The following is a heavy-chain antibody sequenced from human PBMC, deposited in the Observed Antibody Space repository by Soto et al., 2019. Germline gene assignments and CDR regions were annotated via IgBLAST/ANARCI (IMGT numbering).Heavy chain of an antibody. D-gene: IGHD1-26*01. CDR3: AREEWELPKWGMDV. Sequence: GGSLRLSCAASGFTFSSYAMHWVRQAPGKGLEWVAVISYDGSNKYYADSVKGRFTISRDNSKNTLYLQMNSLRAEDTAVYYCAREEWELPKWGMDVWGQGTTVTVSS. V-gene: IGHV3-30-3*01. CDR1: GFTFSSYA. CDR2: ISYDGSNK. J-gene: IGHJ6*02.